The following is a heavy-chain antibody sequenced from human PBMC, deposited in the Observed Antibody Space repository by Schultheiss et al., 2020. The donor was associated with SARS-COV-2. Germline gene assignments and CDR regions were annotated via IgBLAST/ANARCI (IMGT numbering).Heavy chain of an antibody. Sequence: SVKVSCKASGYTFTDYYMHWVRQAPGQGLKWMGGIIPIFGTANYAQKFQGRVTITADKSTSTAYMELSSLRSEDTAMYYCARVGVPAAIRGAYYYYGMDVWGQGTTVTVSS. J-gene: IGHJ6*02. V-gene: IGHV1-69*06. CDR3: ARVGVPAAIRGAYYYYGMDV. CDR2: IIPIFGTA. CDR1: GYTFTDYY. D-gene: IGHD2-2*02.